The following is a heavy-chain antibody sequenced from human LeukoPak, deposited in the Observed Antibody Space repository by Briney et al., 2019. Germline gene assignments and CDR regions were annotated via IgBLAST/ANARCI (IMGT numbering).Heavy chain of an antibody. D-gene: IGHD1-26*01. J-gene: IGHJ4*02. CDR3: ARSLRGSYDY. CDR2: ISGDGYAT. V-gene: IGHV3-43*02. Sequence: GGSLRLSCAASGFSFDDYAMHWVRQAPGKGLEWVSLISGDGYATYYADSVKGRFTISRDNAKNSLYLQMNSLRAEDTAVYYCARSLRGSYDYWGQGTLVTVSS. CDR1: GFSFDDYA.